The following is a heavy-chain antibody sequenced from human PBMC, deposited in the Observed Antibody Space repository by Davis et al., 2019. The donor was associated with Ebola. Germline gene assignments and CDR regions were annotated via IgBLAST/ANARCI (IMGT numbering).Heavy chain of an antibody. CDR3: AASAGTVGKFDY. CDR1: GFTFTSSA. J-gene: IGHJ4*01. D-gene: IGHD1-14*01. V-gene: IGHV1-58*01. CDR2: IVVGTVNI. Sequence: AASVKVSCKASGFTFTSSALQWVRQARGQRLEWIGSIVVGTVNINYAQKFQGRVTITRDMSTSTSYLDLSNLRSEDTAVYYCAASAGTVGKFDYWGQGTLVTVSS.